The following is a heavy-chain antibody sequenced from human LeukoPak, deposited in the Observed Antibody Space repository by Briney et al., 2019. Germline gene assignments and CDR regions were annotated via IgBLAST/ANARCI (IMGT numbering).Heavy chain of an antibody. V-gene: IGHV3-23*01. Sequence: GGPLRLSCAASGFTFSSYAMSWVRQAPGKGLEWVSAISGRGANTYHADSVKGRFTISRDNSKNTLYLQMNSLRAEDTAVYYCAKDWGYIVATPLADWGQGTLVTVSS. J-gene: IGHJ4*02. D-gene: IGHD5-12*01. CDR1: GFTFSSYA. CDR2: ISGRGANT. CDR3: AKDWGYIVATPLAD.